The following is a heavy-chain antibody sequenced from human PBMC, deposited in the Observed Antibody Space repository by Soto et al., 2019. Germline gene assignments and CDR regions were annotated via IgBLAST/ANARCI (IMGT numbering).Heavy chain of an antibody. CDR1: GFTFISYA. Sequence: EVQLLESGGGLAQPGGSLRLSCAASGFTFISYAMSWVRQAPGKGLEWVSSITSSGATTYYADSVKGRFIISRDNSKNTLHLQMNSLRAEDTAVYYCAKGGYSHGYIDHWGQGTLVTVSS. CDR3: AKGGYSHGYIDH. D-gene: IGHD5-18*01. J-gene: IGHJ4*02. V-gene: IGHV3-23*01. CDR2: ITSSGATT.